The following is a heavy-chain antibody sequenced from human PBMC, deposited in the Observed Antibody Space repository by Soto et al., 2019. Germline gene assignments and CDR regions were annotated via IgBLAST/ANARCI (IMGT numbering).Heavy chain of an antibody. D-gene: IGHD1-7*01. CDR3: ARFRTGTSPRVDWYFDL. Sequence: SEALSLPCTGSGGSINNYYWGWIRQPPGKGLEWIGDIYGVATYNPSLYNPSLKSRVTISLDTSKHQFSLKLNSVTAADTAVYYCARFRTGTSPRVDWYFDLWGRGTLVTVSS. J-gene: IGHJ2*01. V-gene: IGHV4-59*12. CDR1: GGSINNYY. CDR2: IYGVATY.